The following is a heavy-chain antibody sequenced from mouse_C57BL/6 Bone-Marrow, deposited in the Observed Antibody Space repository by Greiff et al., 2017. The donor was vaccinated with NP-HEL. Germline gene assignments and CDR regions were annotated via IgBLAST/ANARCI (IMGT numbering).Heavy chain of an antibody. CDR3: ASEGTCDYGWFAY. J-gene: IGHJ3*01. CDR1: GYTFTDYN. D-gene: IGHD2-4*01. V-gene: IGHV1-18*01. Sequence: VQLQQSGPELVKPGASVKIPCKASGYTFTDYNMDWVKQSHGKSLEWIGDINPNNGGTIYNQKFKGKATLTVDKSSSTAYMELRSLTSEDTAVYSCASEGTCDYGWFAYWGQGTLVTVSA. CDR2: INPNNGGT.